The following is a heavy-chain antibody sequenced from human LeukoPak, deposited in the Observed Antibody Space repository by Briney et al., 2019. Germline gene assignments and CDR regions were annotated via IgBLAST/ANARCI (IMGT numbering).Heavy chain of an antibody. CDR2: ISSGGSTV. V-gene: IGHV3-48*03. J-gene: IGHJ3*02. D-gene: IGHD1-26*01. Sequence: GGSLRLSCAASGFTFSSYDMNWVRQAPGKGLEWVSYISSGGSTVHYADSVKGRFTISRDNAKNSLYLQMNSLRAEDTAVYYCARVIIVGATGIWGQGTMVTVSS. CDR3: ARVIIVGATGI. CDR1: GFTFSSYD.